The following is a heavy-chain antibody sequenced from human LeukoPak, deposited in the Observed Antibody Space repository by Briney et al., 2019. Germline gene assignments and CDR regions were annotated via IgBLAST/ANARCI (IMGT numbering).Heavy chain of an antibody. D-gene: IGHD3-10*01. Sequence: ASVKVSCKASGYTFTGDYMHWVRQAPGQGVEWMGRINPNSGGTNYAQKFQGRVTMTRDTSISTAYMELSRLRSDDTAVYYCARGYYGSGSYNYYYYYYMDVWGKGTPVTVSS. CDR3: ARGYYGSGSYNYYYYYYMDV. J-gene: IGHJ6*03. CDR1: GYTFTGDY. CDR2: INPNSGGT. V-gene: IGHV1-2*06.